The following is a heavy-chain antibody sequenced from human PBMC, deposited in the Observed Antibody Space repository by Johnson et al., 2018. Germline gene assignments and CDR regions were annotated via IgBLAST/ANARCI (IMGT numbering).Heavy chain of an antibody. D-gene: IGHD3-3*01. J-gene: IGHJ3*02. Sequence: VQLVQSGGGLVQPGGSLRLSCEVSGFTFSSYWMNWVRQAPGKGLEWVASINRDGSEKYYVDSVNGRFTISRDNAKNSLYMQMNRLRAEDTAVYYCARDGVVQSFSNDAFDIWGQGTMVTVSS. CDR3: ARDGVVQSFSNDAFDI. V-gene: IGHV3-7*01. CDR1: GFTFSSYW. CDR2: INRDGSEK.